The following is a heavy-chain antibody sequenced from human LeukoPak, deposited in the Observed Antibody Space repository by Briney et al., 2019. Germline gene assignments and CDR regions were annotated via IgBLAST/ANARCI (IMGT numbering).Heavy chain of an antibody. CDR3: ARAWRGSYVFDY. V-gene: IGHV3-21*01. J-gene: IGHJ4*02. CDR1: GFTISNYE. Sequence: GGSLRLSCAASGFTISNYEMDWVRQAPGKGLEWVSCISSSSSYIYYADSVKGRFTISRDNPQNSLYLQMSSLRAEDTAVYYCARAWRGSYVFDYWGQGTLVTVSS. CDR2: ISSSSSYI. D-gene: IGHD3-3*01.